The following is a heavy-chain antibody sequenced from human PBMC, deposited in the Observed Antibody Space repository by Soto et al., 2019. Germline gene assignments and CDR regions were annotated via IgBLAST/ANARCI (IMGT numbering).Heavy chain of an antibody. CDR3: AKDGSYGLFDY. CDR1: GFTFSSYG. V-gene: IGHV3-30*18. J-gene: IGHJ4*02. D-gene: IGHD4-17*01. CDR2: ISYDGSNK. Sequence: QPGGSLRLSCAASGFTFSSYGMHWVRQAPGKGLEWVAVISYDGSNKYYADSVKGRFTISRDNSKNTLYLQMNSLRAEGTAVYYCAKDGSYGLFDYWGQGTLVTVSS.